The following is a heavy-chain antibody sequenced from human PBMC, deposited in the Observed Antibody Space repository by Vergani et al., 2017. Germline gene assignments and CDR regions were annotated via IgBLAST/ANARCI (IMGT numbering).Heavy chain of an antibody. D-gene: IGHD2-15*01. CDR2: INHSGST. Sequence: QVQLQQWGAGLLKPSETLSLTCAVYGGPFSGYYWSWIRQPPGKGLEWIGEINHSGSTNYNPSLKSRVTISVDTSKKQFSLKLSAVTAADTAVYYWARESGSEETGKGSVVVASQFDYWGQGTLVTVSS. J-gene: IGHJ4*02. CDR3: ARESGSEETGKGSVVVASQFDY. V-gene: IGHV4-34*01. CDR1: GGPFSGYY.